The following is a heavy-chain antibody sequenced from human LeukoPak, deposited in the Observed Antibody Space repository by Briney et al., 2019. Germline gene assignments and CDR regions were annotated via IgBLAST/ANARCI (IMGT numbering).Heavy chain of an antibody. D-gene: IGHD2-2*02. Sequence: GGSLRLSCAASGFTFSSYWMSWVRQAPGKGLEWVANIKQDGSEKYYVDSVKGRFTISRDNAKNSLYLQMNSLRAEDTAVCYCARYCSSTSCYTRGFDYWGQGTLVTVSS. J-gene: IGHJ4*02. CDR3: ARYCSSTSCYTRGFDY. V-gene: IGHV3-7*01. CDR2: IKQDGSEK. CDR1: GFTFSSYW.